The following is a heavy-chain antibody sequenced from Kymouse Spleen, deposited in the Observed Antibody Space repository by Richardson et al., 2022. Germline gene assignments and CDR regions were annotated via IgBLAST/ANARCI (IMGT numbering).Heavy chain of an antibody. J-gene: IGHJ3*02. D-gene: IGHD3-3*01. CDR3: AKDGDFWSGYKDI. CDR1: GFTFDDYA. V-gene: IGHV3-9*01. CDR2: ISWNSGSI. Sequence: EVQLVESGGGLVQPGRSLRLSCAASGFTFDDYAMHWVRQAPGKGLEWVSGISWNSGSIGYADSVKGRFTISRDNAKNSLYLQMNSLRAEDTALYYCAKDGDFWSGYKDIWGQGTMVTVSS.